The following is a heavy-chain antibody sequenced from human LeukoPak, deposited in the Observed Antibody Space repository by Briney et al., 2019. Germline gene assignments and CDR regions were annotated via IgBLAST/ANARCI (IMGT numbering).Heavy chain of an antibody. Sequence: SETLSLTCTASGGSISSYYWSWIRQPAGKGLEWIGRIYTSGSTNYNPSLKSRVTISVDTSKNQFSLKLSSVTAADTAVYYCARCYDIQGTNWFDPWGQGTLSPSPQ. CDR3: ARCYDIQGTNWFDP. V-gene: IGHV4-4*07. D-gene: IGHD3-9*01. CDR1: GGSISSYY. J-gene: IGHJ5*02. CDR2: IYTSGST.